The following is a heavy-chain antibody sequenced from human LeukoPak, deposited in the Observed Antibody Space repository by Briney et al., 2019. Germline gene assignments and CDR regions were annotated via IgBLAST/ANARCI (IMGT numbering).Heavy chain of an antibody. V-gene: IGHV4-59*08. J-gene: IGHJ6*02. CDR3: ARIRVLWPTQHYYYYGMDV. Sequence: SETLSLTCTVSGGSISSYYRSWIRQPPGKGLEWIGYIYYSGSTNYNPSLKSRVTISVDTSKNQFSLKLSSVTAADTAVYYCARIRVLWPTQHYYYYGMDVWGQGTTVTVSS. CDR2: IYYSGST. CDR1: GGSISSYY. D-gene: IGHD3-10*01.